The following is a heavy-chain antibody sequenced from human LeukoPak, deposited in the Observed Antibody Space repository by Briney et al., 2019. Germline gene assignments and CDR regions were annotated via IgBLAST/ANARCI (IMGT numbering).Heavy chain of an antibody. CDR3: AREGRGSSGWNWYFDL. D-gene: IGHD6-19*01. CDR2: IYYSGST. J-gene: IGHJ2*01. Sequence: PSETLSLTCTVSGGSVSSGSYYWSWTRQPPGKGLEWIGYIYYSGSTNYNPSLKSRVTISVDTSKNQFSLKLSSVTAADTAVYYCAREGRGSSGWNWYFDLWGRGTLVTVSS. CDR1: GGSVSSGSYY. V-gene: IGHV4-61*01.